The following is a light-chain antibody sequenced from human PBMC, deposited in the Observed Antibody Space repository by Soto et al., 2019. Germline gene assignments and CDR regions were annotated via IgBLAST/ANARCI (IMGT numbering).Light chain of an antibody. CDR2: GAS. Sequence: EIVMTQSPATLSVSPGERATLSCRASQSVSSNLAWYQQKPGQAPRLLIYGASTRATGIPARFSGSGSGTEFALTISRLEPEDFAVYYCQHYGSSVPITFGPGTKVDIK. V-gene: IGKV3-15*01. CDR3: QHYGSSVPIT. J-gene: IGKJ3*01. CDR1: QSVSSN.